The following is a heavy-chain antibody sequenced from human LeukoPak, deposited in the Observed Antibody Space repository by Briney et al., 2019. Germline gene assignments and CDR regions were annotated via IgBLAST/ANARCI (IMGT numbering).Heavy chain of an antibody. Sequence: SQTLSLTCAVSGGSISSGGYSWSWIRQPPGKGLEWIRYIYHSGSTYYNPSLKSRVTISVDRSKNQFSLKLSSVTAADTAVYYCAGGSYYGSGLSYWGQGTLVTVSS. J-gene: IGHJ4*02. V-gene: IGHV4-30-2*01. CDR2: IYHSGST. CDR3: AGGSYYGSGLSY. CDR1: GGSISSGGYS. D-gene: IGHD3-10*01.